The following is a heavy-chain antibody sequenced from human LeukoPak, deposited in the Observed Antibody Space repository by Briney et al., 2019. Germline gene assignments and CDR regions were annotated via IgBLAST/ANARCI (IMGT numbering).Heavy chain of an antibody. V-gene: IGHV4-30-2*01. CDR2: IYHSGST. J-gene: IGHJ4*02. D-gene: IGHD3-10*01. CDR3: ARTDMVRGDNVLDY. CDR1: GGSISSGGYS. Sequence: SRTLSLTCAVSGGSISSGGYSWSWIRPPPGKGLEWNGYIYHSGSTYYNPSLKSRVTISVDRSKNQFSLKLSSVTAADTAVYYCARTDMVRGDNVLDYWGQGTLVTVSS.